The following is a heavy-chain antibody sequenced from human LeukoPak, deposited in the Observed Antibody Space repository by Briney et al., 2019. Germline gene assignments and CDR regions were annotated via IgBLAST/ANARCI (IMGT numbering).Heavy chain of an antibody. D-gene: IGHD1-1*01. CDR3: AREQDTTPDF. CDR1: GFTFSNAW. V-gene: IGHV3-7*01. CDR2: IKEDGSEK. J-gene: IGHJ4*02. Sequence: PGGSLRLSCAASGFTFSNAWTNWVRQAPGKGLEWVANIKEDGSEKYYVDSVKGRFTISRDNAKNSLYLQMNSLRAEDTAVYYCAREQDTTPDFWGQGTLVTVSS.